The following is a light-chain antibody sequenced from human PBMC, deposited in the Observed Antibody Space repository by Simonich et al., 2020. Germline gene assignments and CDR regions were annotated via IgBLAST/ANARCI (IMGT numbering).Light chain of an antibody. CDR1: QSVLYSSNNKNY. CDR2: WGS. V-gene: IGKV4-1*01. J-gene: IGKJ2*01. CDR3: QQYYSTPPYT. Sequence: DIVMTQSPDSLAVSLGERATINCKSSQSVLYSSNNKNYLAWYPQKPGQPPKLLIYWGSTRGAGVPDQFSGSGSGTDFTLTISSLQAEDVAVYYCQQYYSTPPYTFGQGTKLEIK.